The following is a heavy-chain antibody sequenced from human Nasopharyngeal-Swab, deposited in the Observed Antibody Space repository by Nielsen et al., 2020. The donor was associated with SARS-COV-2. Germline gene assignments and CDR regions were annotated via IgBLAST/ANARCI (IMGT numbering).Heavy chain of an antibody. J-gene: IGHJ6*03. CDR3: ARGLSGIVPAPILGLGPYYYYYYMDV. V-gene: IGHV4-34*01. D-gene: IGHD2-2*01. CDR1: GGAFSGSY. CDR2: INHSGST. Sequence: SETLSLTCAVYGGAFSGSYWGWIRQPPGKGPEWIAEINHSGSTNYNPPLTSRVTLSVDTSMNQVSLEVSSVTAADTAVYYCARGLSGIVPAPILGLGPYYYYYYMDVWGKGTTVTVSS.